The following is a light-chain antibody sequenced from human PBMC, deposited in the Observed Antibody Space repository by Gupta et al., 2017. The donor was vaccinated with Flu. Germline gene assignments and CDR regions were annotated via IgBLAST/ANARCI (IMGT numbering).Light chain of an antibody. CDR2: EVN. Sequence: QSALTQPASVSGSPGQSITISCTGSSTNVGCYKLVSWYQHRPGKAPKLIIYEVNKRRSGVSSAYSGSKSGNTASLTISGLKAADEGDYYCASYAGSSVYVFGRGTRVTVL. V-gene: IGLV2-23*02. J-gene: IGLJ1*01. CDR3: ASYAGSSVYV. CDR1: STNVGCYKL.